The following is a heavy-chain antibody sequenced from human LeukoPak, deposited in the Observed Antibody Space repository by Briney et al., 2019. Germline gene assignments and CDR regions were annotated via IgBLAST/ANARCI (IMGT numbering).Heavy chain of an antibody. J-gene: IGHJ4*02. Sequence: GGSLRLSCAASGFTFSSYEMNWVRQAPGKGLEWVSYISSSSSYTDYADSVKGRFTISRDNAKNSLNLQMNSLRAEDTAVYCCARDSGYSGYSDYWGQGTLVTVSS. CDR1: GFTFSSYE. D-gene: IGHD5-12*01. CDR3: ARDSGYSGYSDY. V-gene: IGHV3-48*03. CDR2: ISSSSSYT.